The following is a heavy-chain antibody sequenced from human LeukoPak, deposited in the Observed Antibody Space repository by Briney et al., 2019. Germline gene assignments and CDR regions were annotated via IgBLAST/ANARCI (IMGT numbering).Heavy chain of an antibody. Sequence: SETLSLTCTVSGGSISGYYWSWIRQPPGKGLEWIGYIYYRGSTNYNPSLMSRASISVDTSKNQFSLKLDSLTAADTAVYYCARDYGGNPGGFDYWGQGTLVTVSS. CDR2: IYYRGST. J-gene: IGHJ4*02. D-gene: IGHD4-23*01. V-gene: IGHV4-59*01. CDR3: ARDYGGNPGGFDY. CDR1: GGSISGYY.